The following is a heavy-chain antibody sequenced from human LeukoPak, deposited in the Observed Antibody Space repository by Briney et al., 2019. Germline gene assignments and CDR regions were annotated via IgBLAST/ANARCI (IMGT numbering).Heavy chain of an antibody. Sequence: PGGSLRLSCAASGFTFSSYAMSWVRQAPGKGLEWVSAISGSGGSTYYADSVKGRFTISRDNSKNTPYLQMNSLRAEDTAVYYCANLYDSSGVFDYWGQGTLVTVSS. CDR3: ANLYDSSGVFDY. J-gene: IGHJ4*02. V-gene: IGHV3-23*01. CDR2: ISGSGGST. CDR1: GFTFSSYA. D-gene: IGHD3-22*01.